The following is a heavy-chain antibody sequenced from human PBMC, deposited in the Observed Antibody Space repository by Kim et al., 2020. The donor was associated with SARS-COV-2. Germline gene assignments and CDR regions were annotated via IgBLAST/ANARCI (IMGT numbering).Heavy chain of an antibody. Sequence: GGSLRLSCAASGFTFVTFAMSWVRQSPGRGLEWVAGIGGGGGTPDYADSVKGRFTISRDNSKSTVYLQMDSLRVDDTAVYYCAKRAFGAVTIFDYWGQG. CDR1: GFTFVTFA. CDR2: IGGGGGTP. D-gene: IGHD3-3*01. CDR3: AKRAFGAVTIFDY. J-gene: IGHJ4*02. V-gene: IGHV3-23*01.